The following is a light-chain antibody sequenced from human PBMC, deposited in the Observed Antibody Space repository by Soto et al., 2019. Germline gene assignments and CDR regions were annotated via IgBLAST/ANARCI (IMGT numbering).Light chain of an antibody. J-gene: IGLJ2*01. CDR1: GSTIGAGYD. CDR3: QSYDISLSVV. Sequence: QSVLTQPPSVSGAPGQRVTISCTGSGSTIGAGYDVHWYQQLPGTAPRLLIYDNTNRPSGVPDRFSGSKSGTSASLAISGLQDEDEADYYCQSYDISLSVVFGGGTKRTVL. CDR2: DNT. V-gene: IGLV1-40*01.